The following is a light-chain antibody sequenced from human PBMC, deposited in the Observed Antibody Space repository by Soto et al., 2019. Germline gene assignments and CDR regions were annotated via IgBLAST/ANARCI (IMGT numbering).Light chain of an antibody. V-gene: IGLV2-14*01. J-gene: IGLJ3*02. CDR2: EVY. CDR1: SSDIGGYDY. CDR3: SSFTSSSTQV. Sequence: QSALTQPASVSGSLGQSITISCTGTSSDIGGYDYVSWYQQHPGKVPKLMIYEVYNRPSGVSNRFSGSKSANTASLTISGLHADDEADYYCSSFTSSSTQVFGGGTKVTVL.